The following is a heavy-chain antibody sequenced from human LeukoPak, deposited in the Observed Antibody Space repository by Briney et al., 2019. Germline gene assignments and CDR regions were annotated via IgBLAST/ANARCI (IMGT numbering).Heavy chain of an antibody. CDR1: GYTFTTYG. Sequence: GASVKVSCKASGYTFTTYGITWVRQAPGQGLEWMGWISGYNGDTKYAQNVQGRVTMTTDTSTSTAYMELRSLRSDDTAVYYCARDTWSGNLYGSGDYNLGYWGQGTQVTVSS. CDR3: ARDTWSGNLYGSGDYNLGY. D-gene: IGHD3-10*01. J-gene: IGHJ4*02. CDR2: ISGYNGDT. V-gene: IGHV1-18*01.